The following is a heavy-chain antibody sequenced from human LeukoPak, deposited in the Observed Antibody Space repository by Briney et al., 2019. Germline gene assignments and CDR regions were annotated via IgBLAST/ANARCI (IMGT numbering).Heavy chain of an antibody. Sequence: ASVKVSCKASGYIFSIYAMIWVRQAPGQGLELMGWINTNTGNPTYAQGFTGRFVFSSDTSVSTAYLQISSLKAEDTAVYYCAREAGYSSPWGQGALVTVSS. V-gene: IGHV7-4-1*02. CDR2: INTNTGNP. CDR3: AREAGYSSP. D-gene: IGHD6-13*01. J-gene: IGHJ5*02. CDR1: GYIFSIYA.